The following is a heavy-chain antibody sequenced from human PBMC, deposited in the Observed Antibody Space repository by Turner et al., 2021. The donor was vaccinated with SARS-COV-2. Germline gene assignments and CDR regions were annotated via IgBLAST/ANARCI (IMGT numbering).Heavy chain of an antibody. CDR3: ARLMDTAMDYYGTDV. J-gene: IGHJ6*02. CDR1: GGSNSSSRYY. D-gene: IGHD5-18*01. Sequence: QLQLQESGPGLVKPSETLSLTCTVSGGSNSSSRYYWGWIRQPQGKGLEWIGNIDYSGSAYYNPSRKSRVTISVDPSKNQFSLKLTSVTAADTAVYYCARLMDTAMDYYGTDVWGQGTTVTVSS. V-gene: IGHV4-39*01. CDR2: IDYSGSA.